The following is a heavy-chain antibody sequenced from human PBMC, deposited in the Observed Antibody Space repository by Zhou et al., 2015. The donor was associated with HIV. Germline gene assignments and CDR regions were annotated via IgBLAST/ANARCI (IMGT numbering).Heavy chain of an antibody. CDR2: IIPMFGTP. V-gene: IGHV1-69*01. CDR1: GGTLSSYA. D-gene: IGHD6-13*01. CDR3: ARAGGYSSSWYGDFGY. J-gene: IGHJ4*02. Sequence: QLQLVQSGAEVKKPGSSVRVSCKASGGTLSSYATTWVRQAPGQGLEWMGGIIPMFGTPNYAQKFQGRVTINADGSTNTAYMELSSLRSDDTAVYYCARAGGYSSSWYGDFGYWGQGTLVTVSS.